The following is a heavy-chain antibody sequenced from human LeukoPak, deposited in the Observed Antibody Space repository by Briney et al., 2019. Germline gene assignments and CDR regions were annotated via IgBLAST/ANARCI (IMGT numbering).Heavy chain of an antibody. Sequence: GGSLRLSCAASGFTFNNFAMSWVRQAPGKGLDWVSGLSGSGSSTFYADSVKGRFIISRDNSNSTLYLQMNSLRAEDAAVYYCAKRPKYGNSWIDFWGQGTLVTVSS. CDR3: AKRPKYGNSWIDF. J-gene: IGHJ4*02. D-gene: IGHD6-13*01. V-gene: IGHV3-23*01. CDR1: GFTFNNFA. CDR2: LSGSGSST.